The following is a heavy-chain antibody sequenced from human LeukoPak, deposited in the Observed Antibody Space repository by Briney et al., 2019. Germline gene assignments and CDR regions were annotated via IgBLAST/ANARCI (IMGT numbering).Heavy chain of an antibody. D-gene: IGHD3-16*01. V-gene: IGHV4-31*03. J-gene: IGHJ4*02. Sequence: SETLSLTCTVSGGSISSGGYYWSWIRQHPGKGLEWIGYIYCSGSTYYNPSLKSRVTISVDTSKNQFSLKLSSVTAADTAVYYCARCSRMGIFDYWGQGTLVTVSS. CDR2: IYCSGST. CDR3: ARCSRMGIFDY. CDR1: GGSISSGGYY.